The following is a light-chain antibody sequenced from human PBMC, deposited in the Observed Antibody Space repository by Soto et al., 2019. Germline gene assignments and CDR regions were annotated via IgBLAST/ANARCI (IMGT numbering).Light chain of an antibody. J-gene: IGKJ4*02. CDR1: QGVSTW. Sequence: DIQMTQSPSSVSASVGDRVTLTCRASQGVSTWLAWFQQRPGKAPKLLIYSGSTLQPGVPSRFSGSGSGTDFLLTISSLQPEDVAVYYCQQTDSFRFTFGGGTRVEIK. CDR2: SGS. V-gene: IGKV1-12*02. CDR3: QQTDSFRFT.